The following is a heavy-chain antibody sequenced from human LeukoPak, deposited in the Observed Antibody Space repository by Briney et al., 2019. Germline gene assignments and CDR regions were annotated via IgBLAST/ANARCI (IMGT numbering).Heavy chain of an antibody. D-gene: IGHD3-22*01. CDR1: GGSFSDYY. CDR2: INHSGST. CDR3: AYSSGYQQH. Sequence: SETLSLTCAGYGGSFSDYYWSWFRQPPGKGLEWIGEINHSGSTDYNPSLKSRVTTSVVTSKNQFSLKLSSVTAADTAVYYCAYSSGYQQHWGQGTLVTVSS. J-gene: IGHJ1*01. V-gene: IGHV4-34*01.